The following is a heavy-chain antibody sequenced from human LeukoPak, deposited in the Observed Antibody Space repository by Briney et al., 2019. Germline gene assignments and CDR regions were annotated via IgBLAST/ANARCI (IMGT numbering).Heavy chain of an antibody. J-gene: IGHJ3*02. CDR1: VYTFTGYY. CDR3: ARDHEPYGAGTDAFDI. V-gene: IGHV1-2*02. D-gene: IGHD4-17*01. CDR2: INPNSGGT. Sequence: ASVKVSFKASVYTFTGYYMHWVGQAPGQGLEWMGWINPNSGGTNYAQKFQGRVTMTRDTSISTAYMELSRLRSDDTPAYYCARDHEPYGAGTDAFDIGGQGTMVTVSS.